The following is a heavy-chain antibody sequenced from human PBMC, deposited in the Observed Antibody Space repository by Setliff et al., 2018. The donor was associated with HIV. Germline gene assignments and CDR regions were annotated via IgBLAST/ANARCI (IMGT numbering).Heavy chain of an antibody. Sequence: ASVKVSCKASGYTFTDYYMHWVQQAPGKGLEWMGWISAYNGNTNYAQKLQGRVTMTTDTSTSTAYMELSSLRSEDTAVYYCARDILERGYYYYYMDVWGKGTTVTVSS. CDR2: ISAYNGNT. CDR3: ARDILERGYYYYYMDV. D-gene: IGHD3-3*01. J-gene: IGHJ6*03. CDR1: GYTFTDYY. V-gene: IGHV1-18*04.